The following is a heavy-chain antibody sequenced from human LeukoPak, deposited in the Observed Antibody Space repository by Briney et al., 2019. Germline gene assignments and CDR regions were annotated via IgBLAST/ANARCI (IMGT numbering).Heavy chain of an antibody. CDR3: ASLVVVAAAGTDY. Sequence: SVKVSCKASGGTFSSYAISWVRQAPGQGLEWMGGIIPIFGTANYAQKFQGRVTIAADESTSTAYMELSSLRSEDTAVYYCASLVVVAAAGTDYWGQGTLVTVSS. D-gene: IGHD6-13*01. V-gene: IGHV1-69*13. J-gene: IGHJ4*02. CDR1: GGTFSSYA. CDR2: IIPIFGTA.